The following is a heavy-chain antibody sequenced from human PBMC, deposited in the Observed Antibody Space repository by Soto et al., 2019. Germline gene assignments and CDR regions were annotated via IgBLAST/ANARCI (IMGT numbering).Heavy chain of an antibody. CDR2: INPNSGGT. Sequence: GASVKVSCKASGYTFTGYYMHWVRQAPGQGLEWMGWINPNSGGTNYAQKFQGRVTMTRDTSISTAYMELSRLRSDDTAVYYCASLGYCSSTSCYKVPYYYYGMDVWGQGTKVTVSS. J-gene: IGHJ6*02. D-gene: IGHD2-2*02. CDR1: GYTFTGYY. V-gene: IGHV1-2*02. CDR3: ASLGYCSSTSCYKVPYYYYGMDV.